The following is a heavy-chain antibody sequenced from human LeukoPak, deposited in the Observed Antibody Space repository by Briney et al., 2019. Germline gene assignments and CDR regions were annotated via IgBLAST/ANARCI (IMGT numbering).Heavy chain of an antibody. V-gene: IGHV3-9*01. Sequence: GGSLRLSCVASGFTFDDYAMHWVRQAPGKGLEWVSGISWNSGSIGYADSVKGRFTISRDNSKSTLYLQMNSLRAEDTAVYFCARDGGYTYGYGYSYYYAMDVWGQGTTVTVSS. J-gene: IGHJ6*02. D-gene: IGHD5-18*01. CDR3: ARDGGYTYGYGYSYYYAMDV. CDR2: ISWNSGSI. CDR1: GFTFDDYA.